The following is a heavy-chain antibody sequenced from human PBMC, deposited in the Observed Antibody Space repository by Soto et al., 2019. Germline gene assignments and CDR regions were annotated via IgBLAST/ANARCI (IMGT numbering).Heavy chain of an antibody. J-gene: IGHJ5*01. CDR1: GDSISTVDYF. CDR2: IYKSTTT. V-gene: IGHV4-30-4*01. D-gene: IGHD3-16*01. Sequence: LSLTCSVSGDSISTVDYFWAWIRQPPGQALEYIGYIYKSTTTYYNPSFESRVAISLDTSKSQFSLNVTSVTAADTAVYFCARGRHCLNGRCFPNWFDSWGQGTLVTVSS. CDR3: ARGRHCLNGRCFPNWFDS.